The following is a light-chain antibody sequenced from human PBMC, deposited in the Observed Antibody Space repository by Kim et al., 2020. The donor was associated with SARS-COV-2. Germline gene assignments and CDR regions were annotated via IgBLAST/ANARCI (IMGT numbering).Light chain of an antibody. J-gene: IGKJ1*01. CDR2: GAS. CDR1: QSVSRSY. V-gene: IGKV3-20*01. Sequence: PGERPHHSGRASQSVSRSYLAWYQQKPGQAPSLLIFGASSSATGIPDRFSGSGSGTDFTLTISRLEPEDFAVYYCQQNGSSPPWTFGQGTKVDIK. CDR3: QQNGSSPPWT.